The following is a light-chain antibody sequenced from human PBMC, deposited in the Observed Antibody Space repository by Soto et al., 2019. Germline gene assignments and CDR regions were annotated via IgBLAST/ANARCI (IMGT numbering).Light chain of an antibody. V-gene: IGLV2-14*01. CDR1: SSDVGAYYS. J-gene: IGLJ1*01. CDR3: SSYTSGSSHYV. CDR2: GVT. Sequence: QSALTQPASVSGSPGQSITISCTGTSSDVGAYYSVSWYQHHPGKAPKLIIYGVTNRPSGVSNRFSGSKSGNTASLTISGLQAEDEADYHCSSYTSGSSHYVVGTGTKVTVL.